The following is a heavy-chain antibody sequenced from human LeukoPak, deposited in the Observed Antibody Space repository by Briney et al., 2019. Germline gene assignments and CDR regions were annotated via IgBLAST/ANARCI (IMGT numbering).Heavy chain of an antibody. D-gene: IGHD2-21*01. J-gene: IGHJ4*02. CDR3: AKAPVPSCRGAYCYPFAS. CDR2: TSSRDAGT. V-gene: IGHV3-23*01. CDR1: GFTLRTYA. Sequence: GGSLRLSCAASGFTLRTYAMSGVRRTPGKGGEGGAATSSRDAGTYHGDSVRGRFTISRDNSKNTMYLQMNSLRAEDAAVYFCAKAPVPSCRGAYCYPFASSGQGTLVTVYS.